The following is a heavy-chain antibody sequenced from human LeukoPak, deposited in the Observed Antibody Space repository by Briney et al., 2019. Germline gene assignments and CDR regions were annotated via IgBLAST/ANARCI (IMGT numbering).Heavy chain of an antibody. V-gene: IGHV3-48*01. J-gene: IGHJ4*02. CDR2: ISSSSSTI. CDR3: ARDLDPRSMIVVLLH. Sequence: GGSLRLSCAASGFTFSSYSMNWVRQAPGKGLEWVSYISSSSSTIYYADSVKGRFTISRDNSKNTLYLQMNSLRAEDTAVYYCARDLDPRSMIVVLLHWGQGTLVTVSS. D-gene: IGHD3-22*01. CDR1: GFTFSSYS.